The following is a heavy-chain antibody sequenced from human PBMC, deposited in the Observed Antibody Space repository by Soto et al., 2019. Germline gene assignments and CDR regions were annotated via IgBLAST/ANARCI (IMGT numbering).Heavy chain of an antibody. Sequence: GGSLRLSCAASEFTFSDYAMSWVRQAPGKGLEWVSGISASSDNTYSADSVKGRFTISRDNSKNTLYLQMNSLRAEDTAVYYCAKGTFYGNHLFDFWGQGTLVTVSS. CDR1: EFTFSDYA. V-gene: IGHV3-23*01. J-gene: IGHJ4*02. CDR2: ISASSDNT. D-gene: IGHD4-17*01. CDR3: AKGTFYGNHLFDF.